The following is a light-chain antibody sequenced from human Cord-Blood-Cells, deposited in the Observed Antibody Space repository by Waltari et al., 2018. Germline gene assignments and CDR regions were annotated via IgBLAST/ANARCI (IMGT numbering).Light chain of an antibody. V-gene: IGLV2-14*01. J-gene: IGLJ2*01. Sequence: QSALTQPASVPGSPGQSITISCTGTSSDVGGYNYVSWYQQHPGKAPKLMIYDVSKRPSGVSNRFSGSKSGNTASLTISGLQAEDEADYYCSSYTSSRVFGGGTKLTVL. CDR1: SSDVGGYNY. CDR3: SSYTSSRV. CDR2: DVS.